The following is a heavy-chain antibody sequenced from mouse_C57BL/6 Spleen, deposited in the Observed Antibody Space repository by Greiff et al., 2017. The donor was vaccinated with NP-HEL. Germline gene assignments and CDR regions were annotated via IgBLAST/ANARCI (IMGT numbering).Heavy chain of an antibody. CDR1: GFTFSSYG. D-gene: IGHD2-4*01. V-gene: IGHV5-6*01. CDR2: ISSGGSYT. CDR3: ARQGYYDYDEDAMDY. J-gene: IGHJ4*01. Sequence: EVQVVESGGDLVKPGGSLKLSCAASGFTFSSYGMSWVRQTPDKRLEWVATISSGGSYTYYPDSVKGRFTISRDNAKNTLYLQMSSVKSEDTAMYYCARQGYYDYDEDAMDYWGQGTSVTVSS.